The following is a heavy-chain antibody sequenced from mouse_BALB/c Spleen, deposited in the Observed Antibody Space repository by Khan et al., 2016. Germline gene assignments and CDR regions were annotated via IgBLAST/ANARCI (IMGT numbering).Heavy chain of an antibody. Sequence: VRLQQSGAELVKPGASVKLSCLASGFNIKDTYMHWVMQGPEQGLLWIGRFDPATGETEHGPKVQGMASITADATANTACVQLSRLTSEDTGGYDGTRGFEVGRLAYRGQGRQVTVSA. CDR2: FDPATGET. CDR3: TRGFEVGRLAY. J-gene: IGHJ3*01. D-gene: IGHD1-1*02. V-gene: IGHV14-3*02. CDR1: GFNIKDTY.